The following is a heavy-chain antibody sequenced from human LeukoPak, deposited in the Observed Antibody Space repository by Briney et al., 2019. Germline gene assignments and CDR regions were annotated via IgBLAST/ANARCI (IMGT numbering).Heavy chain of an antibody. V-gene: IGHV4-59*11. D-gene: IGHD2-2*02. Sequence: PSETLSLTCTVSGGSISSHYWSWIRQPPGKGLEWIGYIYYSGSTNYNPSLKSRVTISVDTSKNQFSLKLSSVTAADTAVYYCARASDVGYCSSTRCYTRWFDPWGQGTLVTVSS. CDR2: IYYSGST. J-gene: IGHJ5*02. CDR1: GGSISSHY. CDR3: ARASDVGYCSSTRCYTRWFDP.